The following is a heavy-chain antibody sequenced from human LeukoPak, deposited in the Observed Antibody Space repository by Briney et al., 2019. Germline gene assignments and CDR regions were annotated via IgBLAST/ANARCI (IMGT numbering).Heavy chain of an antibody. V-gene: IGHV3-21*01. CDR3: ARDPYSGGYGAYYYYYMDV. Sequence: GGSLRLSCAASGFTFDDYAMRWVRRTPGKGLEWVSSITTSSTYMFYADSVRGRFTISRDNAENSLYLQMNSLRDEDTAVYYCARDPYSGGYGAYYYYYMDVWGKGTTVTVSS. CDR1: GFTFDDYA. CDR2: ITTSSTYM. D-gene: IGHD6-19*01. J-gene: IGHJ6*03.